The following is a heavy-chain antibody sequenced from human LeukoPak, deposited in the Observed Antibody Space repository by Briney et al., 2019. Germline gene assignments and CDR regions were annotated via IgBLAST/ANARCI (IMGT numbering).Heavy chain of an antibody. CDR3: ARSITMVRGVIIPNWFDP. Sequence: ASVKVSCKASGYTFTGYYMHWVRQAPGQGLEWMGWISAYNGNTNYAQKLQGRVTMTTDTSTSTAYMELRSLRSDDTAVYYCARSITMVRGVIIPNWFDPWGQGTLVTVSS. CDR1: GYTFTGYY. CDR2: ISAYNGNT. V-gene: IGHV1-18*04. J-gene: IGHJ5*02. D-gene: IGHD3-10*01.